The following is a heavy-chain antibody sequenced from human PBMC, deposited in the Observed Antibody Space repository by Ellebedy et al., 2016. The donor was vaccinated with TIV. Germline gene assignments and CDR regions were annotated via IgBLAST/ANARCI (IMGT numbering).Heavy chain of an antibody. CDR1: GGSFSGYY. J-gene: IGHJ6*03. CDR3: ARDYYFYMDV. CDR2: INNGGSG. Sequence: SETLSLXXAVYGGSFSGYYWSWIRQPPGKGLEWIGEINNGGSGTYNPSLKSRVTISVDTSKNQFSLKLTSVTAADTAIYYCARDYYFYMDVWGKGTPVTISS. V-gene: IGHV4-34*01.